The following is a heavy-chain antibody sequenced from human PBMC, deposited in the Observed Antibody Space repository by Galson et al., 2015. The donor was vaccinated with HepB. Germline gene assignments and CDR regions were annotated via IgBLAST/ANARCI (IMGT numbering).Heavy chain of an antibody. J-gene: IGHJ5*02. Sequence: SLRLSCAGSGFAFSDYSMNWVRQAPGRGLEWVSSIISGTNDIYYADSVKGRFTISRDNAKSSLFLQMNRLRVEDTAVYYCARGKWWCAPWGQGTLVSVSP. CDR2: IISGTNDI. D-gene: IGHD2-15*01. CDR3: ARGKWWCAP. V-gene: IGHV3-21*06. CDR1: GFAFSDYS.